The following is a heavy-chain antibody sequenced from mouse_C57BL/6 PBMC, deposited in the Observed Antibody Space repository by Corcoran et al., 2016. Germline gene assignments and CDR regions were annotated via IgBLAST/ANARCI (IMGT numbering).Heavy chain of an antibody. CDR1: GYTFTTYG. CDR2: INTYSGVP. CDR3: ARGHYYGSSYVGAMDY. D-gene: IGHD1-1*01. Sequence: QIQLVQSGPELKKTGETVKISCKASGYTFTTYGMSWVKQAPGKGLKWMGWINTYSGVPTYADDFKGRFAFSLETSASTAYLQINNLKNEDTATYFCARGHYYGSSYVGAMDYWGQGTSVTVSS. V-gene: IGHV9-3*01. J-gene: IGHJ4*01.